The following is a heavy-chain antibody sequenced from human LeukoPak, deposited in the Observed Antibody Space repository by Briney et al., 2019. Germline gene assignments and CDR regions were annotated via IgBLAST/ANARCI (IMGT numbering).Heavy chain of an antibody. CDR2: MSHDGSNI. J-gene: IGHJ4*02. CDR3: ARESFGDYYFDY. Sequence: PGGSLRLSCASSGFTFSNHVMYWVRQAPGKGLEWVAGMSHDGSNIYYADSVKGRFSVSRDNSKNTLYLQMNSLRVEDTAVYSCARESFGDYYFDYWGQGTLVTVSS. V-gene: IGHV3-30*14. D-gene: IGHD4-17*01. CDR1: GFTFSNHV.